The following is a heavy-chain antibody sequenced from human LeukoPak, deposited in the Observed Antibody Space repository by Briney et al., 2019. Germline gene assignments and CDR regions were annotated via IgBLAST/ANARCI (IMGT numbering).Heavy chain of an antibody. D-gene: IGHD4-17*01. Sequence: SETLSLTCAVSGGSISSSNWWSWVRQPPGKGLEWIGEIYHSGSTNYNPSLKSRVTISVDKSKNQFSLKLSSVTAADTAVYYCARDWVMTTVTTRWFDPWGQGTLVTVSS. CDR2: IYHSGST. CDR1: GGSISSSNW. V-gene: IGHV4-4*02. J-gene: IGHJ5*02. CDR3: ARDWVMTTVTTRWFDP.